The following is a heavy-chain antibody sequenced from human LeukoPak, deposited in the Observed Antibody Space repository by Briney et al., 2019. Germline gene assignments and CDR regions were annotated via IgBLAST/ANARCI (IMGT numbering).Heavy chain of an antibody. D-gene: IGHD3-3*01. Sequence: SETLSLTCVVYGGSFSGYYWSWIRQPPGKGLEWIGEINHSGSTNYNPSLKSRVTISVDTSKNQFSLKLSSVTAADTAVYYCASHPFTIFGPKEDAFDIWGQGTMVTVSS. J-gene: IGHJ3*02. CDR1: GGSFSGYY. V-gene: IGHV4-34*01. CDR3: ASHPFTIFGPKEDAFDI. CDR2: INHSGST.